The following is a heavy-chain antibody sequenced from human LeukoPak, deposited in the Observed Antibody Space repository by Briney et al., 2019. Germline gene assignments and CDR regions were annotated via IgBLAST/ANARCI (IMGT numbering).Heavy chain of an antibody. CDR1: GGSISSSSYY. V-gene: IGHV4-39*07. Sequence: SETLSLTCTVSGGSISSSSYYWGWIRQPPGKGLEWIGSIYYSGSTYYNPSLKSRVTISVDTSKNQFSLKLSSVTAADRAVYYCARVTSNWSLDYWGQGTLVTVSS. CDR3: ARVTSNWSLDY. CDR2: IYYSGST. D-gene: IGHD6-13*01. J-gene: IGHJ4*02.